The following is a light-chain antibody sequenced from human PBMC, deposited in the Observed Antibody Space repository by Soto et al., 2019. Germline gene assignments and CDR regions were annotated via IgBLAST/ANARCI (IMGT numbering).Light chain of an antibody. CDR2: GAS. CDR3: QQRSNWT. J-gene: IGKJ1*01. CDR1: QDIRSS. V-gene: IGKV3-15*01. Sequence: EIVMTQSPATLSVSPGERVTLSCRASQDIRSSLAWYQQKPGQAPRLLIYGASIRATGVPATFSGSGSGTEFTLTISSLEPEDFAVYYCQQRSNWTFGQGTRWIS.